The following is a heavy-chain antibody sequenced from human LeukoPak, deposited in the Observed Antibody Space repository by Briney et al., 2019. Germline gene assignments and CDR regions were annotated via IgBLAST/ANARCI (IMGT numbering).Heavy chain of an antibody. CDR3: ARDSPPGSGSYSLN. V-gene: IGHV3-23*01. CDR1: GFTFSSYA. D-gene: IGHD3-10*01. CDR2: ISGSGVST. Sequence: GGSLRLSCAASGFTFSSYAMSWVRQAPGKGLEWVSAISGSGVSTYYADSVKGRFTISRDNSKNTLYLQMNSLRAEDTAVYYCARDSPPGSGSYSLNWGQGTLVTVSS. J-gene: IGHJ4*02.